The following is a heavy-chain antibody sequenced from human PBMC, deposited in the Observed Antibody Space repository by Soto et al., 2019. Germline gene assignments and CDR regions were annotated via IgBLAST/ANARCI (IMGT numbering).Heavy chain of an antibody. D-gene: IGHD5-18*01. J-gene: IGHJ4*02. CDR1: GFTFSDYY. V-gene: IGHV3-11*06. Sequence: GGSLRLSCAASGFTFSDYYMSWIRQAPGKGLEWVSYISSSSSYTNYADSVKGRFTISRDNAKNLLYLQMNSLRAEDTAVYYCARDKGYSYGSFDYWGQGTLVTVSS. CDR3: ARDKGYSYGSFDY. CDR2: ISSSSSYT.